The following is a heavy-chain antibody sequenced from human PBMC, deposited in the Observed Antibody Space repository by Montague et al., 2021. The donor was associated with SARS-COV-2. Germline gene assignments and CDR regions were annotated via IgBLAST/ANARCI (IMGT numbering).Heavy chain of an antibody. D-gene: IGHD6-6*01. CDR3: ARDAEGIAARRSDAFDI. CDR2: IYRCGST. Sequence: SLRLSCAASGFTVSSTYMNWVRQAPGKGLEWVSVIYRCGSTYYADSVKGRFTISRDNSKNTLYLQMNSLRAEDTAVYYCARDAEGIAARRSDAFDIWGQGTMVTVSS. CDR1: GFTVSSTY. J-gene: IGHJ3*02. V-gene: IGHV3-53*01.